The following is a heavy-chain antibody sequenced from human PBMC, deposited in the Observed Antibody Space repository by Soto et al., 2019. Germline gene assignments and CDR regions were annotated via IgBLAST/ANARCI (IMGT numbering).Heavy chain of an antibody. Sequence: ASVKVSCKASGYTFTSYDINWVRQATGQGLEWMGWMNPNSGNTGYAQKFQGRVTMTRNTSISTAYMELGSLRSEDTVVYYCAREAVYYYDSSGYYPFDYWGQGTLVTVSS. J-gene: IGHJ4*02. CDR1: GYTFTSYD. CDR3: AREAVYYYDSSGYYPFDY. D-gene: IGHD3-22*01. V-gene: IGHV1-8*01. CDR2: MNPNSGNT.